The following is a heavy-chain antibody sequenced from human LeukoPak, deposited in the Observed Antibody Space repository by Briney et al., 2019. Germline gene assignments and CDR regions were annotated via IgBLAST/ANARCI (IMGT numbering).Heavy chain of an antibody. Sequence: ASVTVSCKVSGYTLTELSMHWVRQAPGKGLEWIGGFDPEDGETIYAQKFQGRVTMTEDTSTDTAYMELSSLRSEDTAVYYCATDLSVDCSGGSCYPTPTGHYYYYGMDVWGQGTTVTVSS. CDR1: GYTLTELS. J-gene: IGHJ6*02. CDR2: FDPEDGET. CDR3: ATDLSVDCSGGSCYPTPTGHYYYYGMDV. D-gene: IGHD2-15*01. V-gene: IGHV1-24*01.